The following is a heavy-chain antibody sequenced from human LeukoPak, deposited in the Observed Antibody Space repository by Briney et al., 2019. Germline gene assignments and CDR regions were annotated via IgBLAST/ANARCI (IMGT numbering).Heavy chain of an antibody. Sequence: GGSLRLSCAASEFTFSSYWMSWVRQAPGKGLEWVANINKDGREKYYVDSVKGRFTISRDNAQNSLSLPMNSLRAEDTAVYYCARGRGSLDYWGQGTLVTVSS. CDR1: EFTFSSYW. CDR2: INKDGREK. V-gene: IGHV3-7*01. D-gene: IGHD3-10*01. J-gene: IGHJ4*02. CDR3: ARGRGSLDY.